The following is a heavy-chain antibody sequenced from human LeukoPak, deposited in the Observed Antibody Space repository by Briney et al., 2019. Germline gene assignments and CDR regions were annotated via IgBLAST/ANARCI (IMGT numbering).Heavy chain of an antibody. Sequence: GGSLRLSCAASGFTFSSYSMNWVRQAPGKGLEWVSYISSSSSTIYYADSVKGRFTISRDNSKNTLYLQMNSLRAEDTAVYYCAKGRKGIVVVVAATLDWFDPWGQGTLVTVSS. J-gene: IGHJ5*02. V-gene: IGHV3-48*01. CDR2: ISSSSSTI. CDR3: AKGRKGIVVVVAATLDWFDP. D-gene: IGHD2-15*01. CDR1: GFTFSSYS.